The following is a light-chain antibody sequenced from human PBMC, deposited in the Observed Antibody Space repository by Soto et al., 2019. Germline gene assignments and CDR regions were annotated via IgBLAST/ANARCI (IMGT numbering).Light chain of an antibody. Sequence: DIQMTQSPSSLSASVGDRVTITCRARQTISNYLNWYQQKPGKAPKLLIYGASSLQSGVPSRFSGSGSGTHFTLTISSLQPEDFATYYCQQYYSYPFTFGPGTKVDIK. CDR2: GAS. V-gene: IGKV1-39*01. J-gene: IGKJ3*01. CDR1: QTISNY. CDR3: QQYYSYPFT.